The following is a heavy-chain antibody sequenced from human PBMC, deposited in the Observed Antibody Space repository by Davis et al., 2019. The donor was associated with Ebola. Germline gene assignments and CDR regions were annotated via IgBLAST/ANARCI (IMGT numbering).Heavy chain of an antibody. V-gene: IGHV3-21*01. CDR3: ARGSHEGSSAYYSIRWYFDL. Sequence: GESLKISCAASGFTFSSYSMNWVRQAPGKGLEWVSSISSSSSYIYYADSVKGRFTISRDNAKNSLYLQMNSLRAEDTAVYYCARGSHEGSSAYYSIRWYFDLWGRGTLVTVSS. CDR1: GFTFSSYS. D-gene: IGHD3-22*01. CDR2: ISSSSSYI. J-gene: IGHJ2*01.